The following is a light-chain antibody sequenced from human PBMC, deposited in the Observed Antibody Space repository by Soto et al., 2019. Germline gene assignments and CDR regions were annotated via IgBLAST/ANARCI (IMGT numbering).Light chain of an antibody. CDR1: QSISSY. V-gene: IGKV1-39*01. Sequence: DIQMTQSPSSLSASVGDRVTITCRASQSISSYLNWYQQKPGKAPKLLIYAASSLQSGVPSRFSGSGSGTDFTLTISSLQPEDFANYYCQQSSSTPLTFGPGTQVDIK. CDR2: AAS. CDR3: QQSSSTPLT. J-gene: IGKJ3*01.